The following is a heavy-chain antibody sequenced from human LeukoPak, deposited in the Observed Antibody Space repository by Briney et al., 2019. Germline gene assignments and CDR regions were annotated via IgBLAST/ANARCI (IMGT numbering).Heavy chain of an antibody. Sequence: PGGSLRLSCAASGFIFSSYEMNWVRQAPGKGLEWVSFISGSGSAIYYADSVKGRFTLSRDIAKNSLYLQMNSLRAEDTAIYYCARDRKTVTLGGMDVWGKGTTVTVSS. V-gene: IGHV3-48*03. CDR2: ISGSGSAI. CDR3: ARDRKTVTLGGMDV. CDR1: GFIFSSYE. D-gene: IGHD4-17*01. J-gene: IGHJ6*04.